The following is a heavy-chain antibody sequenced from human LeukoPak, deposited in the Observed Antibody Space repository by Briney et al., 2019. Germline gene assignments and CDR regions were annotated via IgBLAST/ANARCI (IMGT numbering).Heavy chain of an antibody. CDR3: ATGGTVAGPSGDIDY. Sequence: GASVKVSCKASGYTFTGYYMHWVRQAPAQGLEWMGWINPNSGGTNYAQKFQGWVTMTRDTSISTAYMELSRLRSDDTAVYYCATGGTVAGPSGDIDYWGQGTLVTVSS. CDR1: GYTFTGYY. J-gene: IGHJ4*02. V-gene: IGHV1-2*04. D-gene: IGHD6-19*01. CDR2: INPNSGGT.